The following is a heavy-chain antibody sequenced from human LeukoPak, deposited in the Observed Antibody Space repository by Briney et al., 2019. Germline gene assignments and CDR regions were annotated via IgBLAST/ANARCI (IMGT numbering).Heavy chain of an antibody. Sequence: VASVKVSCKASGYTFTSYGISWVRQAPGQGLEWMGWISAYNGNTNYAQKLQGRVTMTTDTSTSTAYMELRSLRSDDTVVYYCASLSWDPPHDAFDIWGQGTMVTVSS. J-gene: IGHJ3*02. CDR3: ASLSWDPPHDAFDI. CDR1: GYTFTSYG. V-gene: IGHV1-18*01. CDR2: ISAYNGNT. D-gene: IGHD1-26*01.